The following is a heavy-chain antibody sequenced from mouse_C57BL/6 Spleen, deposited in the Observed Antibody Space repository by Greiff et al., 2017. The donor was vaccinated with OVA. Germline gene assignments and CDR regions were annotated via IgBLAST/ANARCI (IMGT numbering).Heavy chain of an antibody. CDR2: IYPGDGDT. V-gene: IGHV1-82*01. J-gene: IGHJ2*01. CDR3: ARSNALDY. Sequence: ESGPELVKPGASVKISCKASGYAFSSSWMNWVKQRPGKGLEWIGRIYPGDGDTNYNGKFKGKATLTADKSSSTAYMQLSSLTSEDSAVYFCARSNALDYWGQGTTLTVSS. CDR1: GYAFSSSW.